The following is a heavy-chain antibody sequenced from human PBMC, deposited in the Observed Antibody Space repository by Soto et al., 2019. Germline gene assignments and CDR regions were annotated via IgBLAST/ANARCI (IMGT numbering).Heavy chain of an antibody. CDR3: ARLAAAGHFDY. CDR1: GFTFSSYS. J-gene: IGHJ4*02. Sequence: GGSLRLSXAASGFTFSSYSMNWVRQAPGKGLEWVSYISSSSSTIYYADSVKGRFTISRDNAKNSLYLQMNSLRAEDTAVYYCARLAAAGHFDYWGQGTLVTVSS. V-gene: IGHV3-48*01. D-gene: IGHD6-13*01. CDR2: ISSSSSTI.